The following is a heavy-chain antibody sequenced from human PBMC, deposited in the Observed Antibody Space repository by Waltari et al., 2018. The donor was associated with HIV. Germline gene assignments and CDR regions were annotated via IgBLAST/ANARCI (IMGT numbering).Heavy chain of an antibody. J-gene: IGHJ6*02. Sequence: QVQLVQSGAAVKRPGASVKVSCKVSGYILTELPIHWVRQAPGNGLEWVGSFDPADGKTTYAQKFQGRVTMTEDTSTDTASMEVSSLRSEDTAVYYCATARQWLVDSGMDVWGQGTTVTVSS. CDR3: ATARQWLVDSGMDV. D-gene: IGHD6-19*01. CDR2: FDPADGKT. V-gene: IGHV1-24*01. CDR1: GYILTELP.